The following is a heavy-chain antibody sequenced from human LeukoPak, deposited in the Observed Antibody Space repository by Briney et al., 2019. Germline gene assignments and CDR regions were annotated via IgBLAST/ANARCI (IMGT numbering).Heavy chain of an antibody. CDR1: GFTFSNFG. CDR3: ARDLEQAGFDY. Sequence: GGSLRLSCVGSGFTFSNFGIHWVRQAPGKGLEWVAVIWYDGSNKYYADSVKGRFTISRDNSKNTLYLQMNSLRAEDTAVYYCARDLEQAGFDYWGQGTLVTVSS. CDR2: IWYDGSNK. V-gene: IGHV3-33*01. J-gene: IGHJ4*02. D-gene: IGHD6-19*01.